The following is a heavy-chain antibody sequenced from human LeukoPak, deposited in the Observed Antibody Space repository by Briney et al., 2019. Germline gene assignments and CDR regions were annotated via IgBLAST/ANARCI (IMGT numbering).Heavy chain of an antibody. CDR1: GFTFSSYG. CDR3: AKDRGSSTSCPDY. Sequence: GRSLRLSCAASGFTFSSYGMHWVRQAPGKGLEWVAVISYDGSNKYYADSVKGRFTISRDNSKNTLYLQMNSLRAEDTAVYYCAKDRGSSTSCPDYWGQGTLVTVSS. CDR2: ISYDGSNK. V-gene: IGHV3-30*18. D-gene: IGHD2-2*01. J-gene: IGHJ4*02.